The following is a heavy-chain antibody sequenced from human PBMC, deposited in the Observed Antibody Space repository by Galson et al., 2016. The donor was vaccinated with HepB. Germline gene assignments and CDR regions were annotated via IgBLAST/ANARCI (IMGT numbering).Heavy chain of an antibody. V-gene: IGHV4-59*01. CDR3: ARNHAGWFDQ. D-gene: IGHD1-14*01. CDR1: GAPISEYY. J-gene: IGHJ5*02. Sequence: ETLSLTCAVSGAPISEYYWSWIRQTPGKGLEWIGYIYYNVRATYNPSLRSRVTLSVDTSKNQLSLNLKSVSAADTAVYYCARNHAGWFDQWGLGTLVTVSS. CDR2: IYYNVRA.